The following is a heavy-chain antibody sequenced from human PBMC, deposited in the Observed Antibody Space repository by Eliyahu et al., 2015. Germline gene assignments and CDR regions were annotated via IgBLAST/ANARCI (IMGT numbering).Heavy chain of an antibody. CDR2: IYYSGST. CDR3: ARNYYYDSSGYYSPSFDY. CDR1: GGSIXSSSYY. D-gene: IGHD3-22*01. V-gene: IGHV4-39*01. J-gene: IGHJ4*02. Sequence: QLQLQESGPGLVKPSETLSLTCTVXGGSIXSSSYYWGWIRQPPGKGLEWIGSIYYSGSTYYNPSLKSRVTISVDTSKNQFSLKLSSVTAADTAVYYCARNYYYDSSGYYSPSFDYWGQGTLVTVSS.